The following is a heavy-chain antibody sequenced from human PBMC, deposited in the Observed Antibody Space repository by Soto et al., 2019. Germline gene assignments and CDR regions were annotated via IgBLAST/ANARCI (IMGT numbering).Heavy chain of an antibody. CDR1: GFTFSSYS. CDR3: ATSGVIAAARAYWYFDL. V-gene: IGHV3-21*01. CDR2: ISSSSSYI. J-gene: IGHJ2*01. Sequence: PGGSLRFSCAASGFTFSSYSMNWVRQAPGKGLEWVSSISSSSSYIYYADSVKGRFTISRDNAKNSLYLQMNSLRAEDTAVYYCATSGVIAAARAYWYFDLWGRGTLVTVSS. D-gene: IGHD6-13*01.